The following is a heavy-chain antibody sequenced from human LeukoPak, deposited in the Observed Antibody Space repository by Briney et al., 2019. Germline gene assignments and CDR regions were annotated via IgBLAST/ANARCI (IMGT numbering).Heavy chain of an antibody. CDR1: GFTFSTYE. Sequence: GGSLRLSCTASGFTFSTYEMTWVRQVPGKGLEWVSYIDSAAETSHYVDSVKGRFTISRDNAKNSLYLQMNSLRAEDTAVYYCARYGSGSFQFDPWGQGTLVTVSS. CDR2: IDSAAETS. V-gene: IGHV3-48*03. CDR3: ARYGSGSFQFDP. D-gene: IGHD3-10*01. J-gene: IGHJ5*02.